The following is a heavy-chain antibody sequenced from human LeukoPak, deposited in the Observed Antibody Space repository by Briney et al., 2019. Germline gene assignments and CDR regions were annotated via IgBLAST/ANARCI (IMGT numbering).Heavy chain of an antibody. D-gene: IGHD6-13*01. CDR2: ISGSGGST. Sequence: GGSLRLSCAASGFTFSSYDMTWVRQAPGKGLEWVSVISGSGGSTYYADSVKGRFTISRDNSKNTLYLQMTSLRAEDTAVYYCAKRSSSWYEDYWGQGTLVTVSS. CDR3: AKRSSSWYEDY. CDR1: GFTFSSYD. J-gene: IGHJ4*02. V-gene: IGHV3-23*01.